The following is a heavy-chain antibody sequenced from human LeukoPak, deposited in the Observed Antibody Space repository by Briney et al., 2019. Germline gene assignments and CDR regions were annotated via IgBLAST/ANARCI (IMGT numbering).Heavy chain of an antibody. CDR2: ISYDGGNK. Sequence: GGSLRLSCAASGFTFSSYGMRWVRQAPGKGLEWVAVISYDGGNKYYADSVKGRFTISRDNSKNTLYLQMNSLRAEDTAVYYCAKDFGAAEDYFDYWGQGTLVTVSS. D-gene: IGHD3-10*01. V-gene: IGHV3-30*18. CDR1: GFTFSSYG. CDR3: AKDFGAAEDYFDY. J-gene: IGHJ4*02.